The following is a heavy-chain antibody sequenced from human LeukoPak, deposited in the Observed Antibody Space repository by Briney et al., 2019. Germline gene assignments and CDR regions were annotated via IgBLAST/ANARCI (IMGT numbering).Heavy chain of an antibody. V-gene: IGHV3-23*01. CDR2: AGSSSR. J-gene: IGHJ6*03. Sequence: GGPLRLSCLASGFSFSNYAMRWVRQAPGKRLEWVSNAGSSSRLYGDSVKGRFSVSRDNSKNTLYLQMNSLRADDTAVYYCAKQRGALRENYYMDVWGKGTTVTVSS. CDR3: AKQRGALRENYYMDV. CDR1: GFSFSNYA.